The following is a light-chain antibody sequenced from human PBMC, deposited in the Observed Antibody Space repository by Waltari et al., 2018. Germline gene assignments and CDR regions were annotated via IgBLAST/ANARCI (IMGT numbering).Light chain of an antibody. CDR2: GAS. Sequence: EIVMPQSPATLSVSPGERATLSCRASQSVSSNVAWYQHKPGQAPRLLIYGASTRATGIPARFSGSGSGTEFTLTISSLQSEDFAVYYCQHYNNWLGTFGQGTKVEIK. J-gene: IGKJ1*01. CDR1: QSVSSN. CDR3: QHYNNWLGT. V-gene: IGKV3-15*01.